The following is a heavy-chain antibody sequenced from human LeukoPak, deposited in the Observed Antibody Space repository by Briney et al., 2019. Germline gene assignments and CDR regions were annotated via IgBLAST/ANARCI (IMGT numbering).Heavy chain of an antibody. V-gene: IGHV3-23*01. CDR3: AKDAAGPEY. D-gene: IGHD6-13*01. CDR2: ISASGGDT. Sequence: GGALRLSCVVSGLTFSSYSMSWVRQAPGKGLDWVSGISASGGDTWYPDSVKGRFTISRDNSKNTLFLQMSSLRVEDTAMYYCAKDAAGPEYWGQGTLVTVSS. J-gene: IGHJ4*02. CDR1: GLTFSSYS.